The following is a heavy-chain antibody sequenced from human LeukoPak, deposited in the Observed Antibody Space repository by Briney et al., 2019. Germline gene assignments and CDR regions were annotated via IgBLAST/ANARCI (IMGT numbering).Heavy chain of an antibody. CDR2: ISSSSSYI. Sequence: GGSLRLSCAASGFAFSSYSMNWVRQAPGKGLEWVSSISSSSSYIYYADSVKGRFTISRDNAKNSLYLQMNSLRAEDTAVYYCARDAAAAGTPYFDYWGQGTLDTVSS. J-gene: IGHJ4*02. D-gene: IGHD6-13*01. V-gene: IGHV3-21*01. CDR1: GFAFSSYS. CDR3: ARDAAAAGTPYFDY.